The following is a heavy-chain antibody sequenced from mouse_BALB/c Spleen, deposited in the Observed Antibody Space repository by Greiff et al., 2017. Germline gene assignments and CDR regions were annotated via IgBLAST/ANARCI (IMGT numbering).Heavy chain of an antibody. D-gene: IGHD2-14*01. V-gene: IGHV1-66*01. CDR2: IFPGSGNT. J-gene: IGHJ4*01. CDR3: AHYRYDYYAMDY. CDR1: GYSFTSYY. Sequence: VQLQQSGPELVKPGASVKISCKASGYSFTSYYIHWVKQRPGQGLEWIGWIFPGSGNTKYNEKFKGKATLTADTSSSTAYMQLSSLTSEDSAVYYCAHYRYDYYAMDYWGQGTSVTVSS.